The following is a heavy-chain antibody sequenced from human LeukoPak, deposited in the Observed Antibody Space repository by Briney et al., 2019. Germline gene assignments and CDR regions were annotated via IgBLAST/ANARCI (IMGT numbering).Heavy chain of an antibody. CDR3: AMRATMIVVVTPPDI. D-gene: IGHD3-22*01. V-gene: IGHV4-39*01. CDR2: IYDSGST. CDR1: GGSIRSSYYY. Sequence: SETLSLTCTVSGGSIRSSYYYWGWIRQPPGQGLEWIGSIYDSGSTYYNPSLKSRVTISVDTSKNQFSLKLSSVTAADTAVYYCAMRATMIVVVTPPDIWGQGTMVTVSS. J-gene: IGHJ3*02.